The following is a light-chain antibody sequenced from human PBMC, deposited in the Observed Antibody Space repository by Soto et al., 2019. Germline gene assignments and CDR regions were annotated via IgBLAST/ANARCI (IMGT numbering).Light chain of an antibody. V-gene: IGKV3-11*01. CDR3: QQRRT. CDR2: HAS. J-gene: IGKJ1*01. CDR1: QSVTNS. Sequence: EIVLTQSPATLSLSPGERATLSCRASQSVTNSLAWYQQQPGQAPRLLIYHASNRATGVPARFSGSGSETDFTLTISSLEPAAFAVYYWQQRRTFGQGTKVEIK.